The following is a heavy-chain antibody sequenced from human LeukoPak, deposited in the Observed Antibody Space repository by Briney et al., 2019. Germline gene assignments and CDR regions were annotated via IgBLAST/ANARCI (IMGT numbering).Heavy chain of an antibody. V-gene: IGHV4-38-2*02. Sequence: SETLSLTCTVSGYSISSGYYWGWIRQPPGKGLEWIGSIYHSGSTYYNPSLKSRVTISVDRSKNQFSLKLSSVTAADTAVYYCARVGYSSRYFDYWGQGTLVTVSS. D-gene: IGHD6-19*01. J-gene: IGHJ4*02. CDR3: ARVGYSSRYFDY. CDR2: IYHSGST. CDR1: GYSISSGYY.